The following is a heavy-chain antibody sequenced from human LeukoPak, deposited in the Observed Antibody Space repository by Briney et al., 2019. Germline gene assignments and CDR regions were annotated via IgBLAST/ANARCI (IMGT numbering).Heavy chain of an antibody. CDR2: ITYRGRV. V-gene: IGHV4-34*01. J-gene: IGHJ4*02. CDR3: ATGWKLDY. CDR1: GGSLDIYY. Sequence: SETLSLTCAVYGGSLDIYYWMFVRQAPGKGLQWIGEITYRGRVDYNPSLQSRATISIDAPQRQISLKLKSVTAADTAVYYCATGWKLDYWGQGTLVTVSS. D-gene: IGHD2-15*01.